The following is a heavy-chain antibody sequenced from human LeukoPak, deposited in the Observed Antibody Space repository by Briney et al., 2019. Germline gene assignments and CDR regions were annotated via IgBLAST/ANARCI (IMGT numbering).Heavy chain of an antibody. CDR1: GFSLSTSGVG. Sequence: SGPTLVKPTQTLTLTCTFSGFSLSTSGVGVGWIRQPPGKALEWLALIYWDDDKRYSPSLKSRLTITKDTSKNQVVLTMTNMDPVDTATYYCAHTPETGDMDYFDYWGQGTLVTVSS. D-gene: IGHD7-27*01. V-gene: IGHV2-5*02. CDR3: AHTPETGDMDYFDY. J-gene: IGHJ4*02. CDR2: IYWDDDK.